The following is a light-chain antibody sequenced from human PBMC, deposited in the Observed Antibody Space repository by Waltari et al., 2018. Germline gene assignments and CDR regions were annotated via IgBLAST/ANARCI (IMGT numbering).Light chain of an antibody. Sequence: DIQMTQSPSSLSASVGDRVTITCRASENVNNFVNWYQQKPGKAPNLLIYRASTLQSGVPSRFGGSGSGTDFTFTISSLQSEDIATYYCQHGFGSPWTFGQGTKVEIK. J-gene: IGKJ1*01. CDR3: QHGFGSPWT. V-gene: IGKV1-39*01. CDR1: ENVNNF. CDR2: RAS.